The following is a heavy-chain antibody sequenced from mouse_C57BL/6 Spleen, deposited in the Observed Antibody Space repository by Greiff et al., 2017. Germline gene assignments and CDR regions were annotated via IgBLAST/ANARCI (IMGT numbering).Heavy chain of an antibody. CDR3: ARDAMDY. Sequence: DVKLQESGPGLVKPSQSLSLTCSVTGYSITSGYYWNWIRQFPGNKLEWMGYISYDGSNNYNPSLKNLISITRDTSKNQFFLKLNSVTTEDTATYYCARDAMDYWGQGTSVTVSS. CDR1: GYSITSGYY. V-gene: IGHV3-6*01. CDR2: ISYDGSN. J-gene: IGHJ4*01.